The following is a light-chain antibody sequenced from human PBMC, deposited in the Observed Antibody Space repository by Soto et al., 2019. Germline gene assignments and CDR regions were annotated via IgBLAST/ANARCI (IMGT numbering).Light chain of an antibody. CDR2: AAS. V-gene: IGKV1-17*03. CDR1: QGISNY. CDR3: LQHNSYPPWT. Sequence: DIQMTQPPSPISASVGNRATTPSLVSQGISNYLAWFQQKPGKVPKRLIYAASSLQSGVPSRFSGSGSGTEFTLTISSLQPEDFATYYCLQHNSYPPWTFGQGTKVDIK. J-gene: IGKJ1*01.